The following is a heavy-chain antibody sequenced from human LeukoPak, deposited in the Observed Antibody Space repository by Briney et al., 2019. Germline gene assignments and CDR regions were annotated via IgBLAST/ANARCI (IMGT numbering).Heavy chain of an antibody. Sequence: GGSLRLSCAASGFTFRSYWMSWVRQAPGKGLEWVANIKQDGSEKYSVDSVKGRFTISRGNAKNSLSLQMNSLRAEDTAVYYCARLDAGRYYFYGMDVWGQGTTVTVSS. CDR1: GFTFRSYW. CDR2: IKQDGSEK. V-gene: IGHV3-7*01. D-gene: IGHD2-15*01. CDR3: ARLDAGRYYFYGMDV. J-gene: IGHJ6*02.